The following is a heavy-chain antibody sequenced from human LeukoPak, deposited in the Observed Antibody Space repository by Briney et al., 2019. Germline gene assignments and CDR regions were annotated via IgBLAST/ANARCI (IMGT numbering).Heavy chain of an antibody. J-gene: IGHJ6*03. CDR2: MNPNSGNT. Sequence: ASVKVSCKASGYTFTSNDINWVRQATGQGLEWMGWMNPNSGNTGYAQKFQGRVTITRNTSISTAYMELSSLRSEDTAVYYCARSVVTYYYYYMDVWGKGTTVTVSS. CDR1: GYTFTSND. CDR3: ARSVVTYYYYYMDV. V-gene: IGHV1-8*03. D-gene: IGHD4-23*01.